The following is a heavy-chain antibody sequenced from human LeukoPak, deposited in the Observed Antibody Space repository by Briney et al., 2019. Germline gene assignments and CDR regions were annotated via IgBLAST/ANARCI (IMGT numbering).Heavy chain of an antibody. CDR1: GFTFSSYG. J-gene: IGHJ4*02. CDR2: ISYDGSNK. CDR3: ARDRGVGAPYYFDY. Sequence: GRSLRLSCAASGFTFSSYGMHWVRQAPGKGLEWVAVISYDGSNKYYADSVKGRFTISRDNAKNSLYLQMNSLRAEDTAVYYCARDRGVGAPYYFDYWGQGTLVTVSS. V-gene: IGHV3-30*03. D-gene: IGHD1-26*01.